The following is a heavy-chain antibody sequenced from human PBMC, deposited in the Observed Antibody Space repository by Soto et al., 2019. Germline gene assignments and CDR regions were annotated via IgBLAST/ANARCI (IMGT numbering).Heavy chain of an antibody. CDR2: IKQDGSEK. CDR3: ATEDVSGSYQKYNWFDP. Sequence: EVQLVESGGGLVQPGGSLRLSCAASGFTFSSYWMSWVRQAPGKGPEWVANIKQDGSEKYYVDSVKGRFTISRDNAKNSLYLQMNSLRAEDTAVYYCATEDVSGSYQKYNWFDPWGQGTLVTVSS. D-gene: IGHD3-10*01. V-gene: IGHV3-7*01. J-gene: IGHJ5*02. CDR1: GFTFSSYW.